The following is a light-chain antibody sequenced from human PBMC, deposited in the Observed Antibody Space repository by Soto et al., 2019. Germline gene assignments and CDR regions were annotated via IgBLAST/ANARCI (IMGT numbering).Light chain of an antibody. CDR1: QSVTAN. Sequence: EIVLTQSPGTLSLSPGERATLSCMASQSVTANLAWYQHKPGQPPRLLIFGATTRASGIPVRFSGSGSGTEFTLTISSLQSEDFAVYSCQQYSNWPWTFGQGTKVDIK. CDR3: QQYSNWPWT. V-gene: IGKV3-15*01. J-gene: IGKJ1*01. CDR2: GAT.